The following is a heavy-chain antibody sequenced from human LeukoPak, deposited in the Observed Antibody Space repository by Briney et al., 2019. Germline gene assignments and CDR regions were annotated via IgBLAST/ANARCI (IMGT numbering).Heavy chain of an antibody. CDR3: ARSYDNSGYLPAY. J-gene: IGHJ4*02. V-gene: IGHV3-7*04. CDR2: IKQDGSEK. CDR1: GFTFSNYW. D-gene: IGHD3-22*01. Sequence: GWSLPLSCLASGFTFSNYWMNWVRQAPGKGLEWVGNIKQDGSEKHYVGSLKGRLTIHRDNHNNSLYVQMGSLRAEDTAVYYSARSYDNSGYLPAYWGQGSLVTVSS.